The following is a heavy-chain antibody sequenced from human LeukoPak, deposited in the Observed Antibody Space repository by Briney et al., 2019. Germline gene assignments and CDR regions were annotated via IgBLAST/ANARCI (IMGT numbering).Heavy chain of an antibody. CDR1: GGTFSSYA. Sequence: SVKVSCKASGGTFSSYAISWVRQAPGQGLEWMGGIIPIFGTANYAQEFQGRVTITTDESTSTAYMELSSLRSEDTAVYYCAREGEKAAGSPGSDYYYYYMDVWGKGTTVTVSS. J-gene: IGHJ6*03. CDR2: IIPIFGTA. V-gene: IGHV1-69*05. CDR3: AREGEKAAGSPGSDYYYYYMDV. D-gene: IGHD6-13*01.